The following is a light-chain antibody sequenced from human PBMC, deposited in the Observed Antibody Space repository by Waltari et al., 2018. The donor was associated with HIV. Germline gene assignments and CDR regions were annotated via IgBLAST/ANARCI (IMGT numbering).Light chain of an antibody. CDR2: QSS. J-gene: IGLJ2*01. CDR1: KLGDTY. Sequence: SYELTQSPSVSVSPGQKASITCSGDKLGDTYVSWYQQKPGQSPVLVIYQSSKRPSEIPERFSGSNSVDTATLTISGTQAVDEADYYCQAWDSSSAVVFGGGTKLTVL. V-gene: IGLV3-1*01. CDR3: QAWDSSSAVV.